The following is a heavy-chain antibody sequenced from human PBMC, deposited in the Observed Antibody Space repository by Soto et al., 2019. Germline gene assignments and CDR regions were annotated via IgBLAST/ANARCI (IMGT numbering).Heavy chain of an antibody. D-gene: IGHD2-21*02. CDR2: IYYSGST. J-gene: IGHJ5*02. V-gene: IGHV4-39*01. Sequence: PSETLSLTCSVSGGSISSSSYFWGWIRQPPGKGLEWIGSIYYSGSTYYNPSLKGRVTVSVDTSKNQFSLKLSSVTAADTAVYYCARHPSDFWFDPWGQGTLVTVSS. CDR3: ARHPSDFWFDP. CDR1: GGSISSSSYF.